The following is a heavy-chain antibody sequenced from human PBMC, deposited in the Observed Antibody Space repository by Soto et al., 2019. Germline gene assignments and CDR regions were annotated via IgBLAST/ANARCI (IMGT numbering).Heavy chain of an antibody. V-gene: IGHV1-69*13. J-gene: IGHJ6*02. D-gene: IGHD2-2*01. CDR1: GYTFTSYA. CDR3: ASSIVVVPAAIRDYYYYGMDV. Sequence: SVKVSCKASGYTFTSYAMHWVRQAPGQGLEWMGGIIPIFGTANYAQKFQGRVTITADESTSAAYMELSSLRSEDTAVYYCASSIVVVPAAIRDYYYYGMDVWGQGTTVTVSS. CDR2: IIPIFGTA.